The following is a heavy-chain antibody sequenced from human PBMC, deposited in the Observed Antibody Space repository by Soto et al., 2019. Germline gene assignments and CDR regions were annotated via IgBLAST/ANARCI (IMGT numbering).Heavy chain of an antibody. CDR2: IGTAGDT. CDR1: GFTFSGFD. Sequence: PGGSLRLSCEASGFTFSGFDMHWVRQPTGKGLEWVSSIGTAGDTYYAVSVKGRFTISRDNAKSSLSLQMNSLRAGDMAVYFCAKSQEIGTHFFDSWGQGTQVTVSS. D-gene: IGHD6-13*01. V-gene: IGHV3-13*01. J-gene: IGHJ4*02. CDR3: AKSQEIGTHFFDS.